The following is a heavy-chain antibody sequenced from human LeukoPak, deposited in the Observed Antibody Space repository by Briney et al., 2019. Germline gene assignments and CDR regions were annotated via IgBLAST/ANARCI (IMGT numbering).Heavy chain of an antibody. V-gene: IGHV1-2*02. D-gene: IGHD6-19*01. CDR3: AGSNEAVAGGDYYGMDV. Sequence: ASVKVSCKASGGTFSSYAISWVRQAPGQGLEWMGWINPNSGGTNYAQKFQGRVTMTRDASISTAYMELSRLRSDDTAVYYCAGSNEAVAGGDYYGMDVWGQGTTVTVSS. CDR2: INPNSGGT. CDR1: GGTFSSYA. J-gene: IGHJ6*02.